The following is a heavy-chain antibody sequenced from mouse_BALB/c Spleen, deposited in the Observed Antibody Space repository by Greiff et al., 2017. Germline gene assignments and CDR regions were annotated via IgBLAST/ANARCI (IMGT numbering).Heavy chain of an antibody. J-gene: IGHJ4*01. Sequence: VQLQQPGAELVRPGASVKLSCKASGYTFTSYWLNWVQQRPGQGLEWIGNIYPSDSYTNYNQKFKDKATLTVDKSSSTAYMQLSSPTSEDSAVNYCTRGTYYCYYALDYWGQGTSGTVAA. CDR3: TRGTYYCYYALDY. CDR2: IYPSDSYT. V-gene: IGHV1-69*02. D-gene: IGHD1-1*01. CDR1: GYTFTSYW.